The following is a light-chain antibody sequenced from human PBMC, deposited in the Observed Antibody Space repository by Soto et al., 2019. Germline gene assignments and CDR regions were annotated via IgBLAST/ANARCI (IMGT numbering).Light chain of an antibody. V-gene: IGKV1-5*03. Sequence: DIQMTQSPSTLSASVGDRVTITCRASQSISSWLAWYQQKPGKAPRLLIYKASNLESGVPSRFSGSGSGTEFPLTISSLQPDDSANYYCQQYNDKWTFGQGTKVEIK. CDR1: QSISSW. CDR2: KAS. J-gene: IGKJ1*01. CDR3: QQYNDKWT.